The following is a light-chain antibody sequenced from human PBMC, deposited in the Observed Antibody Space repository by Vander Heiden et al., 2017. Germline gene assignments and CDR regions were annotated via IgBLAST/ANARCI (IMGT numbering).Light chain of an antibody. J-gene: IGKJ3*01. CDR2: DAS. CDR1: QSVSTY. CDR3: QQRSNGGFT. V-gene: IGKV3-11*01. Sequence: EIVSTQSPATLSLSPGQRATLSCRASQSVSTYLAWYQQKPGQAPRLLMYDASNRATGIPARFSGSGSGTDFTLTISSLEPEDSAVYYCQQRSNGGFTFGPGTKVDIK.